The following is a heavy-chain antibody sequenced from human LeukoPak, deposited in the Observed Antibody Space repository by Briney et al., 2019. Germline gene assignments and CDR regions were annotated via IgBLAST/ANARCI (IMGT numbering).Heavy chain of an antibody. Sequence: MSSETLSLTCTVSGGSISSGGYYWSWIRQHPGKGLEWIGYIYYSGSTYYNPSLKSRVTIPVDTSKNQFSLKLSSVTAADTAVYYCASTGMVRGVIDYWGQGTLVTVSS. D-gene: IGHD3-10*01. V-gene: IGHV4-31*03. CDR1: GGSISSGGYY. J-gene: IGHJ4*02. CDR3: ASTGMVRGVIDY. CDR2: IYYSGST.